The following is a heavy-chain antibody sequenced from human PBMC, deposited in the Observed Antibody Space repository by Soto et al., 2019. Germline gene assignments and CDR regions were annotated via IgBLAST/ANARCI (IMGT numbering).Heavy chain of an antibody. J-gene: IGHJ6*02. Sequence: PSETLSLTCTVSGVSISSSSYYWGWIRQPPGKGLEWIGSIYYSGSTYYNPSLKSRVTISVDTSKNQFSLKLSSVTAADTAVYYCARSVLRYFDRRIRDYYYGMDVWGQGTTVTVSS. CDR2: IYYSGST. CDR1: GVSISSSSYY. CDR3: ARSVLRYFDRRIRDYYYGMDV. D-gene: IGHD3-9*01. V-gene: IGHV4-39*01.